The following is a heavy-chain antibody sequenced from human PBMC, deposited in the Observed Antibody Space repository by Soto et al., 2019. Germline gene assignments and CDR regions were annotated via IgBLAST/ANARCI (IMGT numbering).Heavy chain of an antibody. J-gene: IGHJ5*02. V-gene: IGHV3-23*01. CDR1: GFTFSGYA. CDR3: AKDRDPITGNRGGWFDP. CDR2: ISGSGGST. Sequence: AGGSLRLSCAASGFTFSGYAMSWVRQAPGKGLEWVSAISGSGGSTYYADSVKGRFTISRDNSKNTLYLQMDSLSAEDTAVYYGAKDRDPITGNRGGWFDPWGQGTLVTVSS. D-gene: IGHD1-20*01.